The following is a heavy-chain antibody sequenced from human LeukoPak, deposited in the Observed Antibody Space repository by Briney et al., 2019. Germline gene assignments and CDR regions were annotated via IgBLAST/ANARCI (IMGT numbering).Heavy chain of an antibody. CDR3: ARDLGYCSGGSCLPLDY. J-gene: IGHJ4*02. Sequence: GGSLRLSCAASGFTFRTYSMNWVCQAPGKGLEWVSYITSSSSMILYADSVKGRFTISRDNAKNSLYLQMNSLRAEDTAVYYCARDLGYCSGGSCLPLDYWGQGTLVTVSS. V-gene: IGHV3-48*04. D-gene: IGHD2-15*01. CDR2: ITSSSSMI. CDR1: GFTFRTYS.